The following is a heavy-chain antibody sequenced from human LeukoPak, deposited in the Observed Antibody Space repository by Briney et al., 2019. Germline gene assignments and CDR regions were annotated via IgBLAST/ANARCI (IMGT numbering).Heavy chain of an antibody. CDR3: ARGPYDYVWGSYRPPFDY. D-gene: IGHD3-16*02. J-gene: IGHJ4*02. V-gene: IGHV4-34*01. CDR1: GGSFSGYY. CDR2: INHSGST. Sequence: SETLSLTCAVYGGSFSGYYWCWIRQPPGKGLEWIGEINHSGSTNYNPSLKSRVTISVDTSKNQFSLKLSSVTAADTAVYYCARGPYDYVWGSYRPPFDYWGQGTLVTVSS.